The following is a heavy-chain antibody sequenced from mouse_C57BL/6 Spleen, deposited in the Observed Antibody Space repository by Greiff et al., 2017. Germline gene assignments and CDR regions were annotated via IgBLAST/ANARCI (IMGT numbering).Heavy chain of an antibody. J-gene: IGHJ2*01. Sequence: QVQLQQSGAELVKPGASVKISCKASGYAFSSYWMNWVKQRPGKGLEWIGQIYPGDGDTNYNGKFKGKATLTADKSSSTAYMQLSSLTSEDSAVYFCARIGYSNWNYFDYWGQGTTLTVSS. CDR2: IYPGDGDT. CDR1: GYAFSSYW. D-gene: IGHD2-5*01. CDR3: ARIGYSNWNYFDY. V-gene: IGHV1-80*01.